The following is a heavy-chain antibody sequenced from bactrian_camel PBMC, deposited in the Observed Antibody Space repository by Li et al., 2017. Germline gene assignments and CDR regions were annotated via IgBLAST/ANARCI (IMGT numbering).Heavy chain of an antibody. Sequence: QVQLVESGGGSVQAGGSLRLSCAASRFASGFTYSSYTMAWFRQGPGKEREGVAYIDNDGTIIYADSVKGRFTISKDNAKNTLHLQMNSLKPEDTAMYYCAADPPGCGGMWATRRWDEYNYWGRGTQVTVS. J-gene: IGHJ4*01. CDR1: RFASGFTYSSYT. V-gene: IGHV3S55*01. CDR3: AADPPGCGGMWATRRWDEYNY. CDR2: IDNDGTI. D-gene: IGHD5*01.